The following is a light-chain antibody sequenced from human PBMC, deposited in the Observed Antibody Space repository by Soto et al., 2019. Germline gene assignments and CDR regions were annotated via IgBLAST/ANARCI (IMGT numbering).Light chain of an antibody. Sequence: EIVLTQSPGTLSLSPGERATLSCRASQSVSSSYLAWYQQKPGQAHRLLIYGASSRATGLPDRFSGSGSGTDFTLTISSLEPEDFAVYYCQQYGSSPYTFGQGTKLEIK. CDR1: QSVSSSY. J-gene: IGKJ2*01. CDR2: GAS. V-gene: IGKV3-20*01. CDR3: QQYGSSPYT.